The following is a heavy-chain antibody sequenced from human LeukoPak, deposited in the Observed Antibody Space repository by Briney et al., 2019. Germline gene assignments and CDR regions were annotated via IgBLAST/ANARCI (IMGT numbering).Heavy chain of an antibody. J-gene: IGHJ4*02. CDR1: GFTFTSHA. Sequence: PGGSLRLSCAASGFTFTSHAMGWVRQAPGKALEWVSAISGSGRSIYYADSVKGRFTISRDNSKNTLYLQMNSLRAEDTAVYYCAKEGRMALAAYDYWGQGSLVTVSS. D-gene: IGHD6-19*01. CDR2: ISGSGRSI. CDR3: AKEGRMALAAYDY. V-gene: IGHV3-23*01.